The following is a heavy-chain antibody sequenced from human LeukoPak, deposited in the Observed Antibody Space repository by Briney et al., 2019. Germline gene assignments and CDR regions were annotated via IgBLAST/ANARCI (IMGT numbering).Heavy chain of an antibody. Sequence: GGSLRLSCAASGFTFSSYAMHWVRQAPGKGLEYVSAISSNGGSTYYANSVKGRFTISRDNSKNTLYLQMGSLRAEDMAAYYCARAARGSNSPGAFDIWGQGTMVTVSS. CDR2: ISSNGGST. CDR1: GFTFSSYA. D-gene: IGHD2/OR15-2a*01. J-gene: IGHJ3*02. CDR3: ARAARGSNSPGAFDI. V-gene: IGHV3-64*01.